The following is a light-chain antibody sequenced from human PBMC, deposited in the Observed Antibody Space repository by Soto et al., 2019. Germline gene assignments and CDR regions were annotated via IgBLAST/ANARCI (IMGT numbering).Light chain of an antibody. J-gene: IGKJ2*04. Sequence: DIVMTQSPDSLVVSLGERATITCKSSQSVLYSSNNKNYLAWYQQKPGQSPKLLIYWASSRESGVPDRFSGSGSGTDFTLTISSLQAEDVAVYYCQQYYATPCSFGQGTKLEI. CDR2: WAS. V-gene: IGKV4-1*01. CDR3: QQYYATPCS. CDR1: QSVLYSSNNKNY.